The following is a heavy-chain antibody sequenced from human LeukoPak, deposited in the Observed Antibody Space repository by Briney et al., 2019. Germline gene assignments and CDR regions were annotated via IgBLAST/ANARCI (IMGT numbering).Heavy chain of an antibody. Sequence: PGGSLRLSCAASGFTFSSYAMSWVRQAPGKGLEWVSAISGSGGSTYYADSVKGRFTISRDNSKNTLYLQMNSLRAEDTAVYYCARDPGSGYYSYFDYWGQGTLVTVSS. V-gene: IGHV3-23*01. CDR2: ISGSGGST. CDR3: ARDPGSGYYSYFDY. J-gene: IGHJ4*02. D-gene: IGHD3-22*01. CDR1: GFTFSSYA.